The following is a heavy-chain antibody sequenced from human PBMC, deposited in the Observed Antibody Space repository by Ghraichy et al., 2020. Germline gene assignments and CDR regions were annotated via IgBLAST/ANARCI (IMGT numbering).Heavy chain of an antibody. CDR2: IWYDGSNK. CDR1: GFTFSSYG. J-gene: IGHJ6*02. V-gene: IGHV3-33*01. CDR3: ARDSIPYYYYGMDV. Sequence: GGSLRLSCAASGFTFSSYGMHWVCQAPGKGLEWVAVIWYDGSNKYYADSVKGRFTISRDNSKNTLYLQMNSLRAEDTAVYYCARDSIPYYYYGMDVWGQGTTVTVSS. D-gene: IGHD2-2*02.